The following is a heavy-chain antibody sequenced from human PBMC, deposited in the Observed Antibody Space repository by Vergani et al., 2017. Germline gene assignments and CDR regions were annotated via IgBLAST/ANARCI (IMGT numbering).Heavy chain of an antibody. CDR3: ARHGGEDYDPRYYYYYMDV. D-gene: IGHD3-3*01. CDR2: IYPGDSDT. CDR1: GYSFTSYW. Sequence: EVQLVQSGAEVKTPGESLKISCKGSGYSFTSYWIGWVRQMPGKGLEWMGIIYPGDSDTRYSPSFQGQVTISADKSISTAYLQWRSLKASDTAMYYCARHGGEDYDPRYYYYYMDVWGKGTTVTVSS. V-gene: IGHV5-51*01. J-gene: IGHJ6*03.